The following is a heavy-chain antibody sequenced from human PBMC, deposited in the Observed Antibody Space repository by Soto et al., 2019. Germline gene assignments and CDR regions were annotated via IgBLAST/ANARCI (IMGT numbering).Heavy chain of an antibody. J-gene: IGHJ4*02. CDR3: AKKEMPYYFDY. V-gene: IGHV4-34*01. D-gene: IGHD2-2*01. Sequence: PSETLSLTCAVYGGSFSGYYWSWIRQPPGKGLEWIGEINHSGSTNYNPSLKSRVTISVDTSKNQFSLKLSSVTAADTAVYYCAKKEMPYYFDYWGQGTLVTVSS. CDR2: INHSGST. CDR1: GGSFSGYY.